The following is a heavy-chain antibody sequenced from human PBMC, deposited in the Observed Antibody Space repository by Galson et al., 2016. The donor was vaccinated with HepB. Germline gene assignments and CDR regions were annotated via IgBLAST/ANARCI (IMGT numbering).Heavy chain of an antibody. CDR2: ISGSGGST. CDR3: AKDRNTVVTYGMDV. CDR1: GFTFSSYA. D-gene: IGHD4-23*01. J-gene: IGHJ6*02. Sequence: SLRLSCAASGFTFSSYAMSWVRQAPGKGLEWVSAISGSGGSTYYADSVKGRFTISRDNSKNTLYLQINSLRAEDTAVYYCAKDRNTVVTYGMDVWGRGTTVTVSS. V-gene: IGHV3-23*01.